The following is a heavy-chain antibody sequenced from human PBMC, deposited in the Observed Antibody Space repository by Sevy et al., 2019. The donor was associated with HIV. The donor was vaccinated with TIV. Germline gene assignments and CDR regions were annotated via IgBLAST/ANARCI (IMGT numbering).Heavy chain of an antibody. CDR1: GFTFSSYA. CDR2: IRGSGGST. CDR3: AKDDPLWFGMDIDY. V-gene: IGHV3-23*01. D-gene: IGHD3-10*01. Sequence: GGSLRLSCAASGFTFSSYAMSWVRQAPGKGLEWVSAIRGSGGSTYYADSVKGRFTISRDNSKNTLYLQMNSLRAEDTAVYYCAKDDPLWFGMDIDYWGQGTLVTVSS. J-gene: IGHJ4*02.